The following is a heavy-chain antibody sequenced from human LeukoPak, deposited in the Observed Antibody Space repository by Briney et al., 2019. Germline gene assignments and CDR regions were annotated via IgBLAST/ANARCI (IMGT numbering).Heavy chain of an antibody. D-gene: IGHD4-23*01. V-gene: IGHV5-51*01. CDR3: ARHDHGANKLRPFDY. Sequence: GESLKISCKGSGYSFTSYWIGWVRQMPGKGLEWMGIIYPGDSDTTYSPSFQGQVTISADKSIATAYLQWNRLKASDTAMYYCARHDHGANKLRPFDYWGQGTLVTVSS. CDR2: IYPGDSDT. J-gene: IGHJ4*02. CDR1: GYSFTSYW.